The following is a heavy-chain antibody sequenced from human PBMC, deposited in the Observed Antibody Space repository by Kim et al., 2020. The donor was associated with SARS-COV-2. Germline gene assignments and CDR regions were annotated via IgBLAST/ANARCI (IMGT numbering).Heavy chain of an antibody. J-gene: IGHJ3*02. Sequence: PSLNSRVTIAVETSKNQFSLTLRSVTAADTAVYYCARMYGSGTVAFDIWGQGTMVTVSS. V-gene: IGHV4-4*09. CDR3: ARMYGSGTVAFDI. D-gene: IGHD3-10*01.